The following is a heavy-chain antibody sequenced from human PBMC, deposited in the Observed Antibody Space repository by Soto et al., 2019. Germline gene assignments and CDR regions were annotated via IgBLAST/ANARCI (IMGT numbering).Heavy chain of an antibody. CDR1: GFTFSSYG. D-gene: IGHD3-10*01. Sequence: HPGGSLRLSCAASGFTFSSYGMHWVRQAPGKGLEWVAVISYDGSNKYYADSVKGRFTISRDNSKNTLYLQMNSLRAEDTAVYYCANEDYYGSGSYYIPSMDVWGQGTTVTVSS. CDR3: ANEDYYGSGSYYIPSMDV. CDR2: ISYDGSNK. J-gene: IGHJ6*02. V-gene: IGHV3-30*18.